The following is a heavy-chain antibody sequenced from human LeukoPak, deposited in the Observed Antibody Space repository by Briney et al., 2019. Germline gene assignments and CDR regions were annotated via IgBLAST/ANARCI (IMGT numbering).Heavy chain of an antibody. D-gene: IGHD2-2*02. Sequence: PGGSLRLSCAASGFTFSSYSMNWVRQAPGKGLEWVSSISTSSSYIYYADSVKGRFTISRDNAKNSLYLQMNSLRAEDTAVYYCARVQYQLLYGAFDIWGQGTKVTVSS. CDR2: ISTSSSYI. CDR1: GFTFSSYS. V-gene: IGHV3-21*01. J-gene: IGHJ3*02. CDR3: ARVQYQLLYGAFDI.